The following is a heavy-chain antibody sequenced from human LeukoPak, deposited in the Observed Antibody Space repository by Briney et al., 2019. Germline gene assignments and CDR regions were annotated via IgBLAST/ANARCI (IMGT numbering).Heavy chain of an antibody. CDR1: GFSFSSYW. D-gene: IGHD3-22*01. J-gene: IGHJ4*02. V-gene: IGHV3-7*01. CDR2: IKQDGSEK. CDR3: ARDRTYYYDSSGYYDY. Sequence: PGGSLRLSCAASGFSFSSYWMSWVRQAPGKGLEWVANIKQDGSEKYYVDSVKGRFTISRDNAKYSLYLQMNSLRAEDTAVYYCARDRTYYYDSSGYYDYWGQGTLVTVSS.